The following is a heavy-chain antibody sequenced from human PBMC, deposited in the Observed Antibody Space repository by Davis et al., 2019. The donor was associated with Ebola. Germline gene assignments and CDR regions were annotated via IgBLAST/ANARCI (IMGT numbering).Heavy chain of an antibody. CDR2: INQGGSQN. J-gene: IGHJ4*02. CDR1: GFTFSNYW. D-gene: IGHD3-22*01. CDR3: ATDTSGYYGS. Sequence: PGGSLRLSCAASGFTFSNYWMAWVRQAPGKGLEWVANINQGGSQNYYVESVKGRFTISRDNARNSLYLQMNSLRAEDTAFYYCATDTSGYYGSWGQGTLVTVSS. V-gene: IGHV3-7*01.